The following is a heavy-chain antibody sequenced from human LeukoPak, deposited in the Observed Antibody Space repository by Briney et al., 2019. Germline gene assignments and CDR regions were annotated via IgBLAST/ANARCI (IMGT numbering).Heavy chain of an antibody. CDR2: INHSGST. CDR3: ARVGRYYYDSSGYPPCSPGGAPNYFDY. Sequence: SETLSLTCAVYGGSFSGYYWSWIRQPPGKGLEWIGEINHSGSTNYNPSLKSRVNISVDTSKNQFSLKLSYVTAADTAVYYCARVGRYYYDSSGYPPCSPGGAPNYFDYWGQGTLVTVSS. J-gene: IGHJ4*02. D-gene: IGHD3-22*01. V-gene: IGHV4-34*01. CDR1: GGSFSGYY.